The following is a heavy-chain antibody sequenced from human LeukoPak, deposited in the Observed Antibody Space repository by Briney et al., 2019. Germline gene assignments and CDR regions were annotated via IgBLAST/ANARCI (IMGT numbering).Heavy chain of an antibody. D-gene: IGHD3-3*01. Sequence: PGGSLRLSCAASGFTFSSYAMSWIRQPPGKGLEWIGEINHSGSTNYNPSLKSRVTISVDTSKNQFSLKLSSVTAADTAVYYCASLLDTLNYDFWSGYLDYWGQGTLVTVSS. CDR2: INHSGST. CDR3: ASLLDTLNYDFWSGYLDY. V-gene: IGHV4-34*01. J-gene: IGHJ4*02. CDR1: GFTFSSYA.